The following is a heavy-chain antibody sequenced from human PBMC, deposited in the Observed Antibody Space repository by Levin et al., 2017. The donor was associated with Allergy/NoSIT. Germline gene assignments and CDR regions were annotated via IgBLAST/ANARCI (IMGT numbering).Heavy chain of an antibody. Sequence: GGSLRLSCAASGFTFSDYYMSWIRQAPGKGLEWVSYISSSGSTIYYADSVKGRFTISRDNAKNSLYLQMNSLRAEDTAVYYCARDWNDSSGYSPSEHTYYYYYGMDVWGQGTTVTVSS. J-gene: IGHJ6*02. CDR3: ARDWNDSSGYSPSEHTYYYYYGMDV. D-gene: IGHD3-22*01. CDR1: GFTFSDYY. CDR2: ISSSGSTI. V-gene: IGHV3-11*01.